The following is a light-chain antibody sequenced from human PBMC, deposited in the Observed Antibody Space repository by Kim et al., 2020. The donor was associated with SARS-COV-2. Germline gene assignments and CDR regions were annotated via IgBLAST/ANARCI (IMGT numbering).Light chain of an antibody. Sequence: GQRVPISCSGSSSNIGSNYVYWYQQLPGTAPKPLIYSNNQRPSGVPDRFSGSKSGTSASLAISGLRSEDEADYYCAAWDDSLSGPVFGGGTQLTVL. V-gene: IGLV1-47*02. CDR1: SSNIGSNY. CDR2: SNN. CDR3: AAWDDSLSGPV. J-gene: IGLJ2*01.